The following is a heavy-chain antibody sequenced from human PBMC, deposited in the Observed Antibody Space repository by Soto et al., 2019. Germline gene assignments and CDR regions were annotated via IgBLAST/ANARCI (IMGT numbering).Heavy chain of an antibody. J-gene: IGHJ3*02. V-gene: IGHV3-9*01. D-gene: IGHD3-3*01. Sequence: EVQLVESGGGLVQPGRSLRLSCVASGFTFGDYGMHWVRQAPGRGPEWVSGISWNSGNIGYAETVKGRFTISRDNAKNSLYLQMNSLRDEDTALYYCVKDGLTSVFGLVHDGSDIWGHGTMVTVSS. CDR3: VKDGLTSVFGLVHDGSDI. CDR2: ISWNSGNI. CDR1: GFTFGDYG.